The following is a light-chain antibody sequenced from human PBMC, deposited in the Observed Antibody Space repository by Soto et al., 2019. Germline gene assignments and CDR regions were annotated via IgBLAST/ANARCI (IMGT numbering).Light chain of an antibody. CDR3: RQFNSYPRT. CDR2: DAS. CDR1: QGISSA. J-gene: IGKJ1*01. V-gene: IGKV1-13*02. Sequence: AIQLPQSPSSLSASVGDRVTITCRASQGISSALACYQQKPGQAPKLLIYDASSLESGVPSRFSGSGSRTDFTLTISSLQAEDFATYYCRQFNSYPRTFGQGTKVDIK.